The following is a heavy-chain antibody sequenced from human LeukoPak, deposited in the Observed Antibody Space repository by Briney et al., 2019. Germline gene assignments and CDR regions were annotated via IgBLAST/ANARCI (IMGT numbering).Heavy chain of an antibody. D-gene: IGHD6-19*01. J-gene: IGHJ4*02. Sequence: PSGTLSLTCAVSGGSISSSNWWSWVRQPPGKGLEWIGEIYHSGSTNYNPSLKSRVTISVDKSKNQFSLKLSSVTAADTAVYYCARDKGVKGEVAVAGRFGYWGQGTLVTVSS. CDR1: GGSISSSNW. CDR3: ARDKGVKGEVAVAGRFGY. V-gene: IGHV4-4*02. CDR2: IYHSGST.